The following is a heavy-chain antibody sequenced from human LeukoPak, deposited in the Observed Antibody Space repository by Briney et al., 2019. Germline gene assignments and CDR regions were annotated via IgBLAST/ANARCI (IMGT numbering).Heavy chain of an antibody. J-gene: IGHJ4*02. CDR3: ARLKYSSGWYEDY. V-gene: IGHV1-8*01. CDR1: GYTFTSYD. CDR2: MNPNSGNT. Sequence: ASVKVSXKASGYTFTSYDINWVRQAPGQGLEWMGWMNPNSGNTGYAQKFQGRVTMTRNTSISTAYMELSSLRSEDTAVYYCARLKYSSGWYEDYWGQGTLVTVSS. D-gene: IGHD6-19*01.